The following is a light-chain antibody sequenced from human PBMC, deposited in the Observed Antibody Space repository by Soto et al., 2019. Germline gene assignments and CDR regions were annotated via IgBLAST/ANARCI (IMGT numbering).Light chain of an antibody. CDR1: SSDIGGYNY. J-gene: IGLJ6*01. CDR2: EVS. CDR3: SSYAGSNNYV. V-gene: IGLV2-8*01. Sequence: QSALTQPPSASGSPGQSVTISCTGTSSDIGGYNYVSWYQQHPGKAPKLMIYEVSKRPSRVPDRFSGSKSGNTASLTVSGIQAKDEVEYYCSSYAGSNNYVFGSGTKVTVL.